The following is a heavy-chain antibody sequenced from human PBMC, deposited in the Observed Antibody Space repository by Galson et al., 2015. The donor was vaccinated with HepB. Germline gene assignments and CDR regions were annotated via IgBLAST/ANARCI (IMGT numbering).Heavy chain of an antibody. D-gene: IGHD3-10*01. CDR3: ARDRNLWFGELLSPLFDY. CDR2: ISAYNGNT. CDR1: GYTFTSYG. J-gene: IGHJ4*02. Sequence: SVKVSCKASGYTFTSYGISWVRQAPGQGLEWMGWISAYNGNTNYAQKLQGRVTMTTDTSTSTAYMELRSLRSDDTAVYYCARDRNLWFGELLSPLFDYWGQGTLVTVSS. V-gene: IGHV1-18*04.